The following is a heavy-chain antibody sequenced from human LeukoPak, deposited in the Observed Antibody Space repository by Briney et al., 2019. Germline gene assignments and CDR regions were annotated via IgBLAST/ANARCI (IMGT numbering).Heavy chain of an antibody. D-gene: IGHD3-22*01. CDR2: IYYSGIT. CDR1: GGSISSSSYY. V-gene: IGHV4-39*07. CDR3: ASPSLYYYDSSGYLGDAFDI. Sequence: SETLPLTCTVSGGSISSSSYYWGWIRQPPGKGLEWIGSIYYSGITYYNPSLKSRVTISVDTSKNQFSLKLSSVTAADTAVYYCASPSLYYYDSSGYLGDAFDIWGQGTMVTVSS. J-gene: IGHJ3*02.